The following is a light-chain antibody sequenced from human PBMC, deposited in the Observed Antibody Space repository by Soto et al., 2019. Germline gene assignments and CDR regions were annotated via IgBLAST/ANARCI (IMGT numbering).Light chain of an antibody. CDR1: QGIGNY. CDR2: YAS. J-gene: IGKJ1*01. Sequence: DIQMTQSPSSLSASVGDKVTITCRASQGIGNYLVWYQQKPGKVPKLLIYYASSLQSGVPSRFSGSGSGTDFSLTSRSLQPEDVATYYCQKYGSAPVAFGEGTKVEI. CDR3: QKYGSAPVA. V-gene: IGKV1-27*01.